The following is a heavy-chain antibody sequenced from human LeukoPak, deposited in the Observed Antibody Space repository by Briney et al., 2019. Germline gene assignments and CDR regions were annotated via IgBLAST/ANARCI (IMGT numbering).Heavy chain of an antibody. CDR2: ISWNSGSI. D-gene: IGHD3-22*01. Sequence: GGSLRLSCAASGFTFDDYAMHWVRQAPGKGLEWVSGISWNSGSIGYADSVKGRFTISRDNAKNSLYLQMNSLRAEDTALYYCAKTHYYFYGCSGHPYYFDYWGQGTLVTVSS. V-gene: IGHV3-9*01. CDR3: AKTHYYFYGCSGHPYYFDY. J-gene: IGHJ4*02. CDR1: GFTFDDYA.